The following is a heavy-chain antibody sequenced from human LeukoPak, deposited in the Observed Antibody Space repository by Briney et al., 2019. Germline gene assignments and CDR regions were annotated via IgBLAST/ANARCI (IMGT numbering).Heavy chain of an antibody. CDR3: ARDRADIVVVVAATRGLYYMDV. CDR1: GGSISSSSYY. CDR2: IYYSGST. V-gene: IGHV4-39*07. Sequence: SETLSLTCTVSGGSISSSSYYWGWIRQPPGKGLEWIGSIYYSGSTYYNPSLKRRVTISVDTSKNQFSLKLSSVTAADTAVYYCARDRADIVVVVAATRGLYYMDVWGKGTTVTVSS. D-gene: IGHD2-15*01. J-gene: IGHJ6*03.